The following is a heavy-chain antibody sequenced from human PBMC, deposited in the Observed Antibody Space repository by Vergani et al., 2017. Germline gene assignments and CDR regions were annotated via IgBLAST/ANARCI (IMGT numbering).Heavy chain of an antibody. Sequence: EVQLLESGGGLVQPGGSLRLSCAASGFTFSSYAMSWVRQAPGKGLEWVSAMSGSGGSTYYADSVKGRITISRDNSKNTLYLQMNSLRADDTAVYYCASPYYYGSVSYYIFDYWGQGTLVTVSS. CDR1: GFTFSSYA. V-gene: IGHV3-23*01. CDR3: ASPYYYGSVSYYIFDY. J-gene: IGHJ4*02. CDR2: MSGSGGST. D-gene: IGHD3-10*01.